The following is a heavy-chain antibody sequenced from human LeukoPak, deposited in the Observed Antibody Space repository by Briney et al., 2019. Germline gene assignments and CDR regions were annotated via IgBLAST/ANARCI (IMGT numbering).Heavy chain of an antibody. Sequence: QSGGSLRLSCAASGFTFDDYAMHWVRQAPGKGLEWVSGISWNSGSIGYADSVKGRFTISRDNAKNSLYLQMNSLRAEDTALYYCAKDSLGHSSSWGLGYWGQGTLVTVSS. J-gene: IGHJ4*02. CDR2: ISWNSGSI. CDR3: AKDSLGHSSSWGLGY. CDR1: GFTFDDYA. D-gene: IGHD6-6*01. V-gene: IGHV3-9*01.